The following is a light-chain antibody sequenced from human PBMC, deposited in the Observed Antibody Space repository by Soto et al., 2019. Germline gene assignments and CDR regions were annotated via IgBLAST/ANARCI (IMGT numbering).Light chain of an antibody. J-gene: IGKJ1*01. CDR3: QQYNNWPGT. Sequence: EIVMTQSPATLSVSPGERATLSCRASQSFSNNLAWYQQKPGQAPRFLIYGASTRATGIPARFSGSGSGTEFTLTINSLQSEDFAVYYCQQYNNWPGTFGQGTKV. CDR1: QSFSNN. CDR2: GAS. V-gene: IGKV3-15*01.